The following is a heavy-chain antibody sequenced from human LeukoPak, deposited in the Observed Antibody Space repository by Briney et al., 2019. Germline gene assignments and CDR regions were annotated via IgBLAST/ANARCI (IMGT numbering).Heavy chain of an antibody. CDR1: GGTFSSYA. CDR2: IIPIFGTA. V-gene: IGHV1-69*13. D-gene: IGHD4-23*01. CDR3: ARNYGGTRDFDY. J-gene: IGHJ4*02. Sequence: ASVKVSCKASGGTFSSYAISWVRQAPGQGLEWMGGIIPIFGTANYAQKFQGRVTITADESTSTAYMVLSSLRSEDTAVYYCARNYGGTRDFDYWGQGTLVTVSS.